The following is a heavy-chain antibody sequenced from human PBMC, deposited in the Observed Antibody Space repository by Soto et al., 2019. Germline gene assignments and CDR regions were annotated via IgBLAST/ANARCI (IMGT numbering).Heavy chain of an antibody. CDR1: GFTFSSYA. Sequence: PVGSLRLSCAASGFTFSSYAMSWVRQAPGKGLEWVSAISGSGGSTYYADSVKGRFTISRDNSKNTLYLQMNSLRAEDTAVYYCAKSPSSGISAFDIWGQGTMVTVSS. V-gene: IGHV3-23*01. J-gene: IGHJ3*02. D-gene: IGHD3-10*01. CDR3: AKSPSSGISAFDI. CDR2: ISGSGGST.